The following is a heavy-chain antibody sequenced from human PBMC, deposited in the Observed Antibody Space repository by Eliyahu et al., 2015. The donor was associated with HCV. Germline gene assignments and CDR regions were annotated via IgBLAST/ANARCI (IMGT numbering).Heavy chain of an antibody. V-gene: IGHV3-30*02. Sequence: QVQLVESGGGVVQPGGSLXLSCAAXGXXFSSXGMHWVRQAPGKGLEWVAFIRFDGRNKYYADSVKGRFTISRDNSKNTLYLQMSSLTTEDTGVYYCMKWRSVVEATPDYWGQGTLVTVSS. CDR2: IRFDGRNK. J-gene: IGHJ4*02. CDR1: GXXFSSXG. CDR3: MKWRSVVEATPDY. D-gene: IGHD1-26*01.